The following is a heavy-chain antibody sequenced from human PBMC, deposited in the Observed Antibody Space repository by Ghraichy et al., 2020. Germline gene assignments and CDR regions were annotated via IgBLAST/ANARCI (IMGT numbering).Heavy chain of an antibody. Sequence: GGSLRLSCAASGFTFSDYYMSWIRQAPGKGLEWVSYISSSGSTIYYADSVKGRFTISRDNAKNSLYLQMNSLRAEDTAVYYCARVWGYGSGTDLERDVWGQGTTVTVSS. CDR1: GFTFSDYY. CDR2: ISSSGSTI. CDR3: ARVWGYGSGTDLERDV. D-gene: IGHD3-10*01. J-gene: IGHJ6*02. V-gene: IGHV3-11*01.